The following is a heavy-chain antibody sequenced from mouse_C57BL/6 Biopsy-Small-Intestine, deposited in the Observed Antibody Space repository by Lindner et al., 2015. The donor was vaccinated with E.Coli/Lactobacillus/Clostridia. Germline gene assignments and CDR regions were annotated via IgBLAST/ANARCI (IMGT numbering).Heavy chain of an antibody. J-gene: IGHJ3*01. V-gene: IGHV1-80*01. CDR3: AREGYGKTWFAY. CDR2: IYPGDGDT. D-gene: IGHD2-1*01. Sequence: VQLQESGAELVKPGASVKISCKASGYAFSSYWMNWVKQRPGKGLEWIGQIYPGDGDTNYNGKFKGKATLTADKSSSTAYMQLSSLTSEDSAVYFCAREGYGKTWFAYWGQGTLVTVSA. CDR1: GYAFSSYW.